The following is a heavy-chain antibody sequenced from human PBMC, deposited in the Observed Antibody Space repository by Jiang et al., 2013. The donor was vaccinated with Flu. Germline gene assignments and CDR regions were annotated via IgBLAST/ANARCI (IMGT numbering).Heavy chain of an antibody. D-gene: IGHD4-23*01. V-gene: IGHV5-51*01. J-gene: IGHJ4*02. CDR3: ARRWAGGAESDY. CDR2: IYPGDSET. Sequence: EWMGIIYPGDSETRYSPSFQGQVTISADKSISTATAVSSLKASDTAMYYCARRWAGGAESDYWGQGTLVTVSS.